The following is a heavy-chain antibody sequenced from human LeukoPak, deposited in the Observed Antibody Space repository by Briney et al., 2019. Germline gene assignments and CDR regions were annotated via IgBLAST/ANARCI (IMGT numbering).Heavy chain of an antibody. CDR3: AKDNDPRSGSSWYYYYYGMDV. D-gene: IGHD6-13*01. V-gene: IGHV3-43*02. Sequence: PGGSLRLSCAASGFTFDDYAMHWVRQAPGKGLEWVSLISGDGGSTYYADSVKGRFTISRDNSKNSLYLQMNSLRTEDTALYYCAKDNDPRSGSSWYYYYYGMDVWGQGTTVTVSS. J-gene: IGHJ6*02. CDR2: ISGDGGST. CDR1: GFTFDDYA.